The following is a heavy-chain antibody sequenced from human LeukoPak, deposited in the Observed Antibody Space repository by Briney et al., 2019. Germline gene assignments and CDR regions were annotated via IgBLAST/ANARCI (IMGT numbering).Heavy chain of an antibody. CDR2: INHSGST. Sequence: SETLSLTCTVSGGSISSYYWSWIRQPPGKGLEWIGEINHSGSTNYNPSLKSRVTISVDTSKNQFSLKLSSVTAADTAVYYCARGQVTTVTTGAFDIWGQGTMVTVSS. D-gene: IGHD4-17*01. V-gene: IGHV4-34*01. CDR1: GGSISSYY. CDR3: ARGQVTTVTTGAFDI. J-gene: IGHJ3*02.